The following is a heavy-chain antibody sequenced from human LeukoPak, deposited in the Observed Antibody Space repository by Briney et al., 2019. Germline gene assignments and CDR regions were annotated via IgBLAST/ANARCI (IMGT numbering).Heavy chain of an antibody. V-gene: IGHV4-59*01. Sequence: SETLSLTCTVSGGSISSYYWIWIQQPPGKGLEWIGYIYYSGSTNYNPSLKSRVTISVDRSKNQFSLKLSSVTAADTAVYYCARGSYSVDYWGQGTLVTVSS. J-gene: IGHJ4*02. CDR3: ARGSYSVDY. D-gene: IGHD1-26*01. CDR2: IYYSGST. CDR1: GGSISSYY.